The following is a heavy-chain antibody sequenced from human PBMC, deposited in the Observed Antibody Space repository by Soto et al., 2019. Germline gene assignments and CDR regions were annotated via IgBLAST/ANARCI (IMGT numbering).Heavy chain of an antibody. CDR2: IPYDGTNK. J-gene: IGHJ4*02. CDR1: GFTFSNYG. Sequence: PGGSLRLSCAASGFTFSNYGMHWVRQAPGKGLEWVAVIPYDGTNKYYADSVKGRFTISRDNSKNTLYLQMNSLRAEDTAVYFCAKPNSGSYYNFDYWGQGTLVTVSS. CDR3: AKPNSGSYYNFDY. V-gene: IGHV3-30*18. D-gene: IGHD1-26*01.